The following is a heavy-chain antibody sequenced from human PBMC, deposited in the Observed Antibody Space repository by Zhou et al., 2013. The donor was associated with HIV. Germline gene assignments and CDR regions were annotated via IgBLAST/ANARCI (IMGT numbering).Heavy chain of an antibody. CDR1: GYTLTSYD. Sequence: QVQLVQSGAEVKKPGASVRVSCKASGYTLTSYDMNWVRQAPGQGLEWMGWISTYNGNTNYAQKLHGRITVTTDTSTSTAYMELRSLRSDDTAVYYCARRTNWWEGYFDLWGRGHPCHCPPQ. V-gene: IGHV1-18*01. D-gene: IGHD2-8*02. CDR3: ARRTNWWEGYFDL. CDR2: ISTYNGNT. J-gene: IGHJ2*01.